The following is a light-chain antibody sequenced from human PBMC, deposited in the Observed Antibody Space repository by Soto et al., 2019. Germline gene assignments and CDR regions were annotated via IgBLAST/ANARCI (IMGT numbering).Light chain of an antibody. Sequence: EIVLTQSPATLSLSPGERATLSCRASQSVSSYLAWYQQKRGQAPRLLVYGASSRATGIPDRFSGSGSGTEFTLTISSLQSEDFAVYYCQQYNNWPPTFGQGTKVDIK. CDR2: GAS. CDR1: QSVSSY. CDR3: QQYNNWPPT. J-gene: IGKJ1*01. V-gene: IGKV3D-15*01.